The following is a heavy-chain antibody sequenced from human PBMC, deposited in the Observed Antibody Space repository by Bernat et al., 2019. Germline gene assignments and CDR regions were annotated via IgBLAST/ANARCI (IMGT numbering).Heavy chain of an antibody. Sequence: EVQLVDSGGGLVQPGGSLRISCAASGFTFSNYTMSWVRQAPGKGLEWVSRISESGDKTYYADSVKGRFTISRDNSRNTLYLQMNSLRVEDAALYYCAKGSGFDSWGQGTLVTVSS. V-gene: IGHV3-23*04. CDR1: GFTFSNYT. CDR2: ISESGDKT. CDR3: AKGSGFDS. J-gene: IGHJ4*02. D-gene: IGHD2-15*01.